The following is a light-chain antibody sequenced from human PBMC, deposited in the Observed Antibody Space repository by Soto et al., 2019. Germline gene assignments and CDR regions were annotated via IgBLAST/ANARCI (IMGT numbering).Light chain of an antibody. CDR3: QQYGSSQYT. CDR2: GAS. CDR1: QSVSSSY. Sequence: EIVWTQSPGTLSLSPGERATLSCRASQSVSSSYLAWYQQNPGQAPRLLIYGASGRATGIPARVSGSGSGTDFTLTISRLEPEDFAVYYCQQYGSSQYTFGQGTKLEIK. J-gene: IGKJ2*01. V-gene: IGKV3-20*01.